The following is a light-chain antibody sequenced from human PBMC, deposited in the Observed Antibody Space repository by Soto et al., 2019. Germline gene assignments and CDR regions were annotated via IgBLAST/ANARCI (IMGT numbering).Light chain of an antibody. CDR3: HQYYRTPRT. Sequence: SPGTLSLSPGERATLSCRASQSVSSSYLAWYQQKPGQAPRLLIYGASIRTTGTPDRFSGTGSATDFTLTISRLEPEDFAVYYCHQYYRTPRTFGQGTKVDIK. CDR1: QSVSSSY. V-gene: IGKV3-20*01. CDR2: GAS. J-gene: IGKJ1*01.